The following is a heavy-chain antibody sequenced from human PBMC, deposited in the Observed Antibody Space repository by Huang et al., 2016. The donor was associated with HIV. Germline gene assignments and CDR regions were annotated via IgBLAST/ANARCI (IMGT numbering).Heavy chain of an antibody. J-gene: IGHJ4*02. D-gene: IGHD4-4*01. CDR2: IHSDGNT. V-gene: IGHV4-4*07. CDR3: ARDNAYRGFFDF. Sequence: QVYLHESGPGRLKPSDTLSLTCTVSGDPMTGFYWSWIRQSVAKGLEWVGHIHSDGNTDFSPTLRSRIAMSIHPTKNRFSLALNSMTAADAGVYYCARDNAYRGFFDFWGQGVLVTVPS. CDR1: GDPMTGFY.